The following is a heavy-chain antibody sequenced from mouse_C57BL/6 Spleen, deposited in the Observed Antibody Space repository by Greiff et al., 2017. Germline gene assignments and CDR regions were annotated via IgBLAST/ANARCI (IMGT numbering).Heavy chain of an antibody. CDR3: TTWSIYYAMDY. Sequence: EVQLQQSGAALVRPGASVKLSCTASGFNIKDDYMHWVKQRPEQGLEWIGWIDPENGDTEYASKFQGKATITADTSSNTAYLQLSSLTSEDTAVYYCTTWSIYYAMDYWGQGTSVTVSS. D-gene: IGHD2-10*02. J-gene: IGHJ4*01. CDR1: GFNIKDDY. V-gene: IGHV14-4*01. CDR2: IDPENGDT.